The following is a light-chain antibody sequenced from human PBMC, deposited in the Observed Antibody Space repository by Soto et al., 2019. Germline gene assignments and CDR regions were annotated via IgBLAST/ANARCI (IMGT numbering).Light chain of an antibody. CDR3: QQYGSSPIT. CDR2: GAS. CDR1: QSLSGNY. Sequence: ERVLTQSPGTLSFSPVETFTFSCSASQSLSGNYLTWYQQKPGQAPRLLFHGASIRATGIPDRFSGSGSGTDFTLTISRLEPEDFAVYYCQQYGSSPITFGQGTQLEIK. V-gene: IGKV3-20*01. J-gene: IGKJ5*01.